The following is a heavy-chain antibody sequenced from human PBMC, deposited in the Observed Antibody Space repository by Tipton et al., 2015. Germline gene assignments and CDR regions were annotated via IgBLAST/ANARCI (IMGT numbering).Heavy chain of an antibody. V-gene: IGHV4-59*08. CDR1: GGSFSDYY. D-gene: IGHD3-3*01. CDR3: ARFRFDYFDS. J-gene: IGHJ4*02. Sequence: TLSLTCTVSGGSFSDYYWSWIRQSPGEGLEWIGYIYYSGSTNYNPSLRSRVAMSMDTSKNQFSLKLTSVTAADTAVYYCARFRFDYFDSWSQGILVTVSS. CDR2: IYYSGST.